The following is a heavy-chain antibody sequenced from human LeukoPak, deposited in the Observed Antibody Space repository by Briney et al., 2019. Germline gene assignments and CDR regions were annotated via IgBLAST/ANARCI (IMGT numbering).Heavy chain of an antibody. V-gene: IGHV3-21*04. CDR2: ISSSSSYI. CDR3: AKDAYSSSWGEGY. CDR1: GFTFSSYS. D-gene: IGHD6-13*01. J-gene: IGHJ4*02. Sequence: GGSLRLSCAASGFTFSSYSMNWVRQAPGKGLEWVSCISSSSSYIYNADSVKGRFTISRDNAKNSLYLQMNSLRAEDTAVYYCAKDAYSSSWGEGYWGQGTLVTVSS.